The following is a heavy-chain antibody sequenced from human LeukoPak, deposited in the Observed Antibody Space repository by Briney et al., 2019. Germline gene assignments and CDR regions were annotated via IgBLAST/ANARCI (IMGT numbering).Heavy chain of an antibody. J-gene: IGHJ3*02. CDR3: ARGSIVGAKTLGFGAFDI. CDR1: GYTFTSYY. D-gene: IGHD1-26*01. Sequence: ASVKVSCKASGYTFTSYYMHWVRQAPGQGLEWMGIINPSGGSRSYAQKFQGRVTMTRDTSTSTVYMELSSLRSEDTAVYYCARGSIVGAKTLGFGAFDIWGQGTMVTVSS. CDR2: INPSGGSR. V-gene: IGHV1-46*01.